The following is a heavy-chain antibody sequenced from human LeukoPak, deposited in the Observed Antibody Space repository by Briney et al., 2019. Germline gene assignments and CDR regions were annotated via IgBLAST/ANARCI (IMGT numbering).Heavy chain of an antibody. CDR1: GFTFSIYA. J-gene: IGHJ4*02. CDR2: ISGSGVST. V-gene: IGHV3-23*01. D-gene: IGHD3-16*01. CDR3: AKGLKTLGDY. Sequence: GGSLRLSCAASGFTFSIYAMSWVRQAPGKGLEWVSAISGSGVSTYYADSVKGRFTISRDNSKNTLYLQMNSLRVEGTAVYYCAKGLKTLGDYWGQGTLVTVSS.